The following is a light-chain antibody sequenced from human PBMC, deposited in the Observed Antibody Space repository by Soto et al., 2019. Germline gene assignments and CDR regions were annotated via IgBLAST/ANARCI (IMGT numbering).Light chain of an antibody. CDR2: EVS. Sequence: SALTQPASVSGSPGQSITIACTGTISDVLGYNYVSWYQQHPGKAPKLMIYEVSNRPSGVSNRFSGSKSGNTASLTISGLQAEDEADYYCRSYTSSSTRVFGTGTKVTVL. J-gene: IGLJ1*01. CDR3: RSYTSSSTRV. CDR1: ISDVLGYNY. V-gene: IGLV2-14*01.